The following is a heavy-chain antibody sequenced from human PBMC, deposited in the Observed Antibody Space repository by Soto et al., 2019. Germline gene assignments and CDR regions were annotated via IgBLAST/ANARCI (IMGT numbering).Heavy chain of an antibody. CDR3: ARVDCSTTTCYYYGFDV. Sequence: QVHLEESGGGVVQPGGSLRLSCSGSGFDFSGYTIHWVRQAPGKGLEWVEVISYDGSDKYYADSVKGRFTISRDNAKKTLYLQMNSLRIEDTAVYYCARVDCSTTTCYYYGFDVWGQGTTVTVSS. CDR2: ISYDGSDK. J-gene: IGHJ6*02. CDR1: GFDFSGYT. V-gene: IGHV3-30-3*01. D-gene: IGHD2-2*01.